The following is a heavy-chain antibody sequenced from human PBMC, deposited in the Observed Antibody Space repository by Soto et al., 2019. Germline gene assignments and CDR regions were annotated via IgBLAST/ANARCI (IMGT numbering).Heavy chain of an antibody. CDR2: IFPGDSDT. CDR1: GYGFSTYW. V-gene: IGHV5-51*01. Sequence: PGESLKISCKGSGYGFSTYWIGWVRQMPGKGLEWMGIIFPGDSDTRYSPSFQGQVTISADKSIRTAYLQWSSLKASDTALYYCARRAYSTEDLDYWGQGTPVTVSS. CDR3: ARRAYSTEDLDY. J-gene: IGHJ4*02. D-gene: IGHD6-13*01.